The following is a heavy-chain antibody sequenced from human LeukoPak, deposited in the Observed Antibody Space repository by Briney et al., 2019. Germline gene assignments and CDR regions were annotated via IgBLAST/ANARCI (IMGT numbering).Heavy chain of an antibody. CDR1: GFTFSSYG. CDR2: ISYDGSNK. J-gene: IGHJ4*02. V-gene: IGHV3-30*18. Sequence: GGSLRLSCAASGFTFSSYGMHWVRQAPGKGLEWVAVISYDGSNKYYADSVKGRFTISRDNSKNTLYLQMNSLRAEDTAVYYCVKTSYYEGDYWGQGTLVTVSS. D-gene: IGHD1-26*01. CDR3: VKTSYYEGDY.